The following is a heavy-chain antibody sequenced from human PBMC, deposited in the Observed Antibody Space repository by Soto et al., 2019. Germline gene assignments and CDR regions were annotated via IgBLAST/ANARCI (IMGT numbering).Heavy chain of an antibody. D-gene: IGHD4-17*01. CDR1: GGTFSSDA. CDR2: IIPICVTA. V-gene: IGHV1-69*01. J-gene: IGHJ6*02. CDR3: ARDSGGTTAGCGRDV. Sequence: QVQLVPSGAVVKKHWSSVKVYCKSSGGTFSSDAISWVRHDPGQGLEWMRGIIPICVTANYAQKFQARVTITADEDTSTAYMELSSLRSEDPAVYSCARDSGGTTAGCGRDVFGQGTTVTVSS.